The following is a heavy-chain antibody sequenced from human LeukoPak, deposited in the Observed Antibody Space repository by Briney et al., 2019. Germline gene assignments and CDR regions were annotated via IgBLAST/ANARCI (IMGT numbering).Heavy chain of an antibody. J-gene: IGHJ4*02. Sequence: PSETLSLTCTVSGVSISSYYWSWIRQPPGKGLEWIGYIYYSGSTNYNPSLKSRVTISVDTSENQFSLKLSSVTAADTAVYYCARGGIAVAGTVPLFDYWGQGTLVTVSS. CDR2: IYYSGST. CDR1: GVSISSYY. V-gene: IGHV4-59*01. CDR3: ARGGIAVAGTVPLFDY. D-gene: IGHD6-19*01.